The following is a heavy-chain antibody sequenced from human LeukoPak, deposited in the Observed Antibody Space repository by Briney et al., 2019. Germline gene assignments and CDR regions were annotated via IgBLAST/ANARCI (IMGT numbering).Heavy chain of an antibody. CDR2: IYYSGST. V-gene: IGHV4-59*01. CDR3: ARATTGTTNWFDP. Sequence: SETLTLTCTVSGGSISSYYWSWIRQPPGKGLEWIGYIYYSGSTNYNPSLKSRVTISVDTSKNQYSLKLSSVTAADTAVYYCARATTGTTNWFDPWGQGTLVTVSS. D-gene: IGHD1-1*01. CDR1: GGSISSYY. J-gene: IGHJ5*02.